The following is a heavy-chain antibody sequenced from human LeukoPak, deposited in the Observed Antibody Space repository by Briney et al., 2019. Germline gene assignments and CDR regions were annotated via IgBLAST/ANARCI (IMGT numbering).Heavy chain of an antibody. D-gene: IGHD3-10*01. Sequence: PGGSLRLSCAASGFTFSSHAMSWVRQTPGKGLEWVSGISVSGANTYYADHVRGRFTISRDNSKNTLFLQMNSLTAEDTAVYYCAVFRDYYGSGSYDAFDIWGQGTMVTVSS. V-gene: IGHV3-23*01. CDR1: GFTFSSHA. CDR2: ISVSGANT. CDR3: AVFRDYYGSGSYDAFDI. J-gene: IGHJ3*02.